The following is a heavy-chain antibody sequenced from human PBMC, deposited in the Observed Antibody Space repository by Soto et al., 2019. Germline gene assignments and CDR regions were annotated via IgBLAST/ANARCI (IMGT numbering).Heavy chain of an antibody. CDR2: INPSGGRL. J-gene: IGHJ6*02. D-gene: IGHD3-3*01. CDR3: ARDGPPTTTGVGPSYTMEV. CDR1: GYTFTSYQ. V-gene: IGHV1-46*01. Sequence: QMQLVQSGAEVKKPGASVKVSCKASGYTFTSYQMHWVRQAPGQGIEWMGIINPSGGRLTYAPRFQGRVMMTRNTSTNTVYLELRSLRSEDTAVYYCARDGPPTTTGVGPSYTMEVLSQGNTVTVS.